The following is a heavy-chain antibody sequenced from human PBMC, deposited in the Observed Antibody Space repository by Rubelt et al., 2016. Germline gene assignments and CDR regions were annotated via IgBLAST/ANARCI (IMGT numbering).Heavy chain of an antibody. V-gene: IGHV3-21*01. Sequence: VRGAIGKGLEWVSYISSSSSYIYYADSVKGRFTISRDNAKNSLYLQMNSLRAEDTAVYYCASLRNSGWCYSDSWGQGTLVTVSS. CDR3: ASLRNSGWCYSDS. D-gene: IGHD6-19*01. CDR2: ISSSSSYI. J-gene: IGHJ4*02.